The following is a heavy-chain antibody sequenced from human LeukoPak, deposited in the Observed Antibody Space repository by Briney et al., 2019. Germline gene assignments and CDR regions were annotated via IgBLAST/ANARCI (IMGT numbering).Heavy chain of an antibody. CDR3: ARKGVGGELGGFDY. Sequence: GGSLRLSCAASGFTFDDYGMSWVRQAPGKGLEWVSGINWNGGSTGYADSVKGRFTISRDNAKNSLYLQMNSLRAEDTALYHCARKGVGGELGGFDYWGQGTLVTVSS. J-gene: IGHJ4*02. D-gene: IGHD3-16*01. V-gene: IGHV3-20*01. CDR2: INWNGGST. CDR1: GFTFDDYG.